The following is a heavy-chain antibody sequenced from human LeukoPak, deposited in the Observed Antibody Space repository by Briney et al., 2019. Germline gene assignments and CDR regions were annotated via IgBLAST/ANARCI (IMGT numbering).Heavy chain of an antibody. V-gene: IGHV3-48*01. CDR3: ARHHNGGTHPLDH. CDR1: GFTFSSYS. D-gene: IGHD4-23*01. Sequence: GGSLRLSCAASGFTFSSYSMNWVRQAPGKGLEWVSYISSSSSTIYYADSVKGRFTISRDNAKNSLYLQMNSLRAEDTAVYYCARHHNGGTHPLDHWGQGTLVTVSS. CDR2: ISSSSSTI. J-gene: IGHJ4*02.